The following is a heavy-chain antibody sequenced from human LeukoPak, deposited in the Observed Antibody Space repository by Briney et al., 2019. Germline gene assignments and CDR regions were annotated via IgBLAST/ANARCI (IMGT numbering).Heavy chain of an antibody. CDR3: VRDLNPEGYPTDAFDV. D-gene: IGHD5-18*01. CDR2: ISWDGNNI. Sequence: PGRSLRLSCAASGFTFDHFAMHWVRQGPGKGLEWVSGISWDGNNIDYADSVKGRFTISRDNAKNSLYLQMNSLRSEDMALYYCVRDLNPEGYPTDAFDVWGQGTMVTVSS. CDR1: GFTFDHFA. V-gene: IGHV3-9*03. J-gene: IGHJ3*01.